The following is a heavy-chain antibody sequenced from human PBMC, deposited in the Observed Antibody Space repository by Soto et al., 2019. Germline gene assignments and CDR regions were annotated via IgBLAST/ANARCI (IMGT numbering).Heavy chain of an antibody. CDR3: AKDAYCSGGSCYYYYYGMDV. Sequence: GGSLRLSCAASGFTFSSYGMHWVRQAPGKGLEWVAVISYDGNNKYYADSVKDRFTISRDNSKNTLYLQMNSLRAEDTAVYYCAKDAYCSGGSCYYYYYGMDVWGQGITVTVSS. V-gene: IGHV3-30*18. J-gene: IGHJ6*02. D-gene: IGHD2-15*01. CDR2: ISYDGNNK. CDR1: GFTFSSYG.